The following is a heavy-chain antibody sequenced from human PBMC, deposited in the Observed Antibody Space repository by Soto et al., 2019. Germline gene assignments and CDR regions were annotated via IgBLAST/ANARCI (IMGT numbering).Heavy chain of an antibody. Sequence: PGGSLRLSCAASGFTFSSYAISWVRQAPWKGLEWVSAISGSGVSTYYAASVKGRFTISRDNSKNTLFLQMNSLRAEDTAIYYCAKKVNSGPGTQYFDYSGQGTLV. D-gene: IGHD3-10*01. CDR1: GFTFSSYA. V-gene: IGHV3-23*01. CDR2: ISGSGVST. CDR3: AKKVNSGPGTQYFDY. J-gene: IGHJ4*02.